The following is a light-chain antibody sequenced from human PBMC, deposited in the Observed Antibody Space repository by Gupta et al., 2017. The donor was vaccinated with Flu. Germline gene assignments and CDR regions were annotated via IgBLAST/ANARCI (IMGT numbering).Light chain of an antibody. Sequence: DIQMTQSPSSLSASVGDRVSITCRASQSITTYLNWYQQKPGKAPKLLIFAASSLQSGAPSRFSGSGSGTDFTLTISKLQPEDFATYYCQQRDSIPGTFGQGTKMEIK. CDR3: QQRDSIPGT. J-gene: IGKJ2*02. CDR2: AAS. V-gene: IGKV1-39*01. CDR1: QSITTY.